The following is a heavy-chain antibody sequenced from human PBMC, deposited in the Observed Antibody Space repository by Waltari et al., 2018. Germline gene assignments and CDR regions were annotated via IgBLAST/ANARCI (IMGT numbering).Heavy chain of an antibody. V-gene: IGHV1-69*15. CDR2: IIPIFGKA. Sequence: QVQLVQSGAEVKKPGSSVKVSCKASGGTFSSYAISWVRPAPGQGLEWMGRIIPIFGKANYAQKFQGRVTITADESTSTAYMELSSLRSEDTAVYYCARVAVVAAITWFDPWGQGTLVTVSS. J-gene: IGHJ5*02. CDR1: GGTFSSYA. D-gene: IGHD2-15*01. CDR3: ARVAVVAAITWFDP.